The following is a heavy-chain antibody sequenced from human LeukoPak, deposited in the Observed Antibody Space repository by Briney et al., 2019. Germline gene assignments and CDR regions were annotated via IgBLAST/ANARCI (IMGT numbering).Heavy chain of an antibody. D-gene: IGHD1-14*01. CDR2: ISYDGGNK. V-gene: IGHV3-30*01. J-gene: IGHJ4*02. Sequence: GGSLRLSCAASGFTFSSYAMHWVRQAPGKGLEWVAVISYDGGNKYYADSVKGRFTISRDNSKNTLYLQMNSLRAEDTAVYYCARNSPSPAYYFDYWGQGTLVTVSS. CDR1: GFTFSSYA. CDR3: ARNSPSPAYYFDY.